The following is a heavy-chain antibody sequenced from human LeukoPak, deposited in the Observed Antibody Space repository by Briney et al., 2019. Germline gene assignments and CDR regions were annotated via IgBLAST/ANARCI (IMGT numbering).Heavy chain of an antibody. V-gene: IGHV4-34*01. CDR1: GGSFCGYY. J-gene: IGHJ4*02. CDR3: ARGRAPLDY. Sequence: NTSETLSLTCAVYGGSFCGYYWNWIRQPPGKGLEWIGEINHSGSTNYNPSLKSRVTISVDTSKNQFSLKLISVTAADTAVYYCARGRAPLDYWGQGTLVTVSS. CDR2: INHSGST.